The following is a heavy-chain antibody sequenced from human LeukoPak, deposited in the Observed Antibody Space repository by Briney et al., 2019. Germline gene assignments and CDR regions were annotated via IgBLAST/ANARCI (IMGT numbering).Heavy chain of an antibody. J-gene: IGHJ6*02. Sequence: SVKVSCEASGGTFSSYAISWVRQAPGQGLEWMGGIIPIFGAANYAQKFQGRVTITADESTSTAYMELSSLRSEDTAVYYCAGGRGWFDLLVHRDYYYGMDVWGQGTTVTASS. CDR3: AGGRGWFDLLVHRDYYYGMDV. CDR1: GGTFSSYA. V-gene: IGHV1-69*13. CDR2: IIPIFGAA. D-gene: IGHD3-10*01.